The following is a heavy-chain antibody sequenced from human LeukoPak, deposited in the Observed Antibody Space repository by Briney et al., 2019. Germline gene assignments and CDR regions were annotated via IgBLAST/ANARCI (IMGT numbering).Heavy chain of an antibody. J-gene: IGHJ4*02. CDR3: ARGAKVLSDYFDY. CDR1: GYTFTGYY. D-gene: IGHD1-1*01. CDR2: INPNSGGT. Sequence: GSVKVSCKASGYTFTGYYMHWVRQAPGQGLEWMGRINPNSGGTNYAQKFQGRVTMTRDTSISTAYMELSRLRSDDTAVYYCARGAKVLSDYFDYWGRGTLVTVSS. V-gene: IGHV1-2*06.